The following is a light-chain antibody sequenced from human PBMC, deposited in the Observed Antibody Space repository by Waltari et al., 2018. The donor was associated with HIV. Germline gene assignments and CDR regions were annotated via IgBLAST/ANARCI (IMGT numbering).Light chain of an antibody. CDR1: SSNIGTNN. CDR2: KNE. V-gene: IGLV1-47*01. Sequence: QSVLTQPPSTSGTPGQKVTISCFGSSSNIGTNNVYWHQKLPGTAPKLLIYKNEQLPSVIPDRCAGSKAGASPSLAFSGLRSGDECKYDCAGWDEGLGGVMFGGGTKLSVL. CDR3: AGWDEGLGGVM. J-gene: IGLJ3*02.